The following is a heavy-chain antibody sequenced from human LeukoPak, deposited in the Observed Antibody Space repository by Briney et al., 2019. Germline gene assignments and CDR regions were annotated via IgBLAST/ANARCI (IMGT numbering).Heavy chain of an antibody. CDR3: ARVRWLQYDYDAFDF. CDR2: INTNTGKS. V-gene: IGHV7-4-1*02. CDR1: GYTFTSYA. J-gene: IGHJ3*01. Sequence: ASVKVSCRASGYTFTSYAMNWVRQAPGQGLEWMGWINTNTGKSTYARGFTGRFLFSLDTSVSTAYLQISSLTAEDTAMYYCARVRWLQYDYDAFDFWGQGTVVSVSS. D-gene: IGHD5-12*01.